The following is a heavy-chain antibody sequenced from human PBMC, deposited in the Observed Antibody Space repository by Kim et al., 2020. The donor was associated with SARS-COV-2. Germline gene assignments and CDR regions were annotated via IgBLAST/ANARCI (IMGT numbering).Heavy chain of an antibody. CDR1: GGSISSSSYY. D-gene: IGHD3-22*01. Sequence: SETLSLTCTVSGGSISSSSYYWGWIRQPPGKGLEWIGSIYYSGSTYYNPSLKSRVTISVDTSKNQFSLKLSSVTATDTAVYYCTYYYDSSGYGIDAFDIWGQGTMVTVSS. CDR3: TYYYDSSGYGIDAFDI. J-gene: IGHJ3*02. CDR2: IYYSGST. V-gene: IGHV4-39*01.